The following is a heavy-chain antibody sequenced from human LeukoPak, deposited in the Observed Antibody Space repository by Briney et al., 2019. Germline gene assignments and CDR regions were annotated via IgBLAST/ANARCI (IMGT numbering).Heavy chain of an antibody. CDR1: GFTFSSYA. Sequence: GGSLRLSCAASGFTFSSYAMHWVRQAPGKGLEWVAVISYDGSNKYYADSVKGRFTISRDNSKNTLYLQMNSLRAEDTAVYYCARDPTYYYDSSGYYPGYWGQGTLVTVSS. D-gene: IGHD3-22*01. V-gene: IGHV3-30-3*01. J-gene: IGHJ4*02. CDR3: ARDPTYYYDSSGYYPGY. CDR2: ISYDGSNK.